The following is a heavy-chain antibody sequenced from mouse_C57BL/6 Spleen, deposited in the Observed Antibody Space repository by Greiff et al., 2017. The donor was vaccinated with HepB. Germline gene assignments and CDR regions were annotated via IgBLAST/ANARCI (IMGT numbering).Heavy chain of an antibody. CDR1: GFTFSSYA. V-gene: IGHV5-4*01. J-gene: IGHJ2*01. CDR3: ARDRGYDPYYFDY. D-gene: IGHD2-3*01. Sequence: EVQVVESGGGLVKPGGSLKLSCAASGFTFSSYAMSWVRQTPEKRLEWVATISDGGSYTYYPDNVKGRFTISRDNAKNNLYLQMSHLKSEDTAMYYCARDRGYDPYYFDYWGQGTTLTVSS. CDR2: ISDGGSYT.